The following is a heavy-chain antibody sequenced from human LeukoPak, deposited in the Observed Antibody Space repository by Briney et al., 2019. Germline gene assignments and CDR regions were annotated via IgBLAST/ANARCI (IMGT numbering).Heavy chain of an antibody. D-gene: IGHD5-18*01. CDR2: IHYSGST. V-gene: IGHV4-59*08. J-gene: IGHJ4*02. CDR1: SDSISGYY. Sequence: SETLSLTCTDSSDSISGYYWSWIRQPPGKGLEWIGYIHYSGSTNYNPSLKSRVTILLDTSKNQFSLKLSSVTATDAAVYYCARLLGYSYGFPFDYWGQGTLVTVSS. CDR3: ARLLGYSYGFPFDY.